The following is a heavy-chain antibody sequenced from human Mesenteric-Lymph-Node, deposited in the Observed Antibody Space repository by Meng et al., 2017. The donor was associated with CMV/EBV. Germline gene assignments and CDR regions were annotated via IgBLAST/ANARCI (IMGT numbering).Heavy chain of an antibody. J-gene: IGHJ4*02. CDR1: GFTFDEYA. CDR2: ISWNSGDI. Sequence: SLRLSCAGSGFTFDEYAMHWVRQAPGKGLEWVAGISWNSGDIGYADSVKGRFTISRDNAKNSLYLHMNSLRQEDTALYYCGKDISGSRRAFEYWGQGTLVTVSS. V-gene: IGHV3-9*01. CDR3: GKDISGSRRAFEY. D-gene: IGHD1-1*01.